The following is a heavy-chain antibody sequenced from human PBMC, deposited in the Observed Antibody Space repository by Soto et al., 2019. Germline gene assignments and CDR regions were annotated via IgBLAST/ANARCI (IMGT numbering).Heavy chain of an antibody. J-gene: IGHJ4*02. CDR2: ISYDGSYK. V-gene: IGHV3-30*18. CDR3: AKDATRDRLVVVVAATPDY. CDR1: GFTFSSYG. Sequence: QVQLVESGGGVVQPGRSLRLSCAASGFTFSSYGMHWVRQAPGKGLEWVAVISYDGSYKYYADSVKGRFTISRDNSNKTLYLEMNSLRADDTAVYFRAKDATRDRLVVVVAATPDYWGQGTLVTVST. D-gene: IGHD2-15*01.